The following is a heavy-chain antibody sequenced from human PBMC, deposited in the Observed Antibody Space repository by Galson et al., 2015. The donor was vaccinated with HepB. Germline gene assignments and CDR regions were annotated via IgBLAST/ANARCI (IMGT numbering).Heavy chain of an antibody. D-gene: IGHD5-24*01. Sequence: SLRLSCAASGFTFSSYTINWVRQAPGKGLEWVSSISGNGRSLNYVDSVKGRFTISRDNAKNSLSLQMNSLRAEDTAVYYCARQVRTSRDGAWYWYFDLWGRGTLATVSS. V-gene: IGHV3-21*01. CDR3: ARQVRTSRDGAWYWYFDL. J-gene: IGHJ2*01. CDR2: ISGNGRSL. CDR1: GFTFSSYT.